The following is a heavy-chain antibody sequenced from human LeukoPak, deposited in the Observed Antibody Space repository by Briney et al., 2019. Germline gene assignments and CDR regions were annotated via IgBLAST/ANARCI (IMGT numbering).Heavy chain of an antibody. CDR2: IKQDGSEK. CDR3: ARELGLHPNWFDP. D-gene: IGHD3-16*01. Sequence: GGSLRLSCAASGFTFSSYWMSWVRQAPGKGLEWVANIKQDGSEKYYVDSVKGRFTISRDNAKNSLYLQMNSPRAEDTAVYYCARELGLHPNWFDPWGQGTLVTVSS. V-gene: IGHV3-7*03. J-gene: IGHJ5*02. CDR1: GFTFSSYW.